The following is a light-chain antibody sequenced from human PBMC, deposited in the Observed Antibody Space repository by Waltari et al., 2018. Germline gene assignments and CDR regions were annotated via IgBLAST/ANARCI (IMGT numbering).Light chain of an antibody. CDR2: GAS. CDR3: QQYNNWPRT. Sequence: EVVMTQSPVTLSVSPGERATLSCRASQNVGSNLAWYHQKPGQAPRLLVYGASTRATGIPDRISGSGSETEFTLTISSLQSEDFAVYYCQQYNNWPRTFGQGTKVEIK. CDR1: QNVGSN. V-gene: IGKV3-15*01. J-gene: IGKJ1*01.